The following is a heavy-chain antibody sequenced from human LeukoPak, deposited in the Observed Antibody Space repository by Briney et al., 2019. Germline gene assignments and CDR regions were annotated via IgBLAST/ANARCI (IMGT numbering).Heavy chain of an antibody. CDR2: IYHSGST. J-gene: IGHJ4*02. V-gene: IGHV4-4*02. CDR3: ARADFWSGYYSHFDY. D-gene: IGHD3-3*01. CDR1: GGSISSSNW. Sequence: KPSGTLSLTCAVSGGSISSSNWWSWVRQPPGKGLEWIGEIYHSGSTNYNPSLKSRVTISVDKSKNQFSLKLSSVTAADTAVYYCARADFWSGYYSHFDYWGQGTLVTVSS.